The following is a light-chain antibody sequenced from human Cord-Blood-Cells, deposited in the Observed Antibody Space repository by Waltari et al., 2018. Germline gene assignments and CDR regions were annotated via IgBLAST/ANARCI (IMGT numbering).Light chain of an antibody. CDR3: QQSSRDLET. Sequence: DIQMTQSPSTLSASVGDRVTITCRARQGISSWLAWSQQKPGKAPKLLSYDAFSLESGVPTRCSGSGCGTEFNLTISSLQPDDLAADYCQQSSRDLETFGEGAELE. J-gene: IGKJ2*01. CDR1: QGISSW. V-gene: IGKV1-5*01. CDR2: DAF.